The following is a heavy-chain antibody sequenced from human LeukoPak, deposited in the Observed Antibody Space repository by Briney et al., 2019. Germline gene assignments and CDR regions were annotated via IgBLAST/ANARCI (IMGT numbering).Heavy chain of an antibody. Sequence: GGSLRLSCAASGFTFSSYWMSRVRQAPGKGLEWVANIKQDGSEKYYVDSVKGRFTISRDNSKNTLYLQMNRLRAEDTAVYYCARERGGYYEKNGYSDYWGQGTLVTVSS. CDR3: ARERGGYYEKNGYSDY. V-gene: IGHV3-7*01. CDR1: GFTFSSYW. J-gene: IGHJ4*02. D-gene: IGHD3-16*01. CDR2: IKQDGSEK.